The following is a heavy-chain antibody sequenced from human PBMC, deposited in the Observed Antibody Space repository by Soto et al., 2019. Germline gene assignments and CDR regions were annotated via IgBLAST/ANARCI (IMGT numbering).Heavy chain of an antibody. J-gene: IGHJ2*01. D-gene: IGHD7-27*01. CDR1: GFTFSNFV. V-gene: IGHV3-23*01. Sequence: EVQLLESGGGLVQPGGSLRLTCAASGFTFSNFVMGWVRRAPGKGLEWVSAIGGTSGSTYYADSVKGRFTISRDNSKNTLFLHMNGLRADDTVVYYCAKRRGDGYFDLWGRGTLVTVSS. CDR3: AKRRGDGYFDL. CDR2: IGGTSGST.